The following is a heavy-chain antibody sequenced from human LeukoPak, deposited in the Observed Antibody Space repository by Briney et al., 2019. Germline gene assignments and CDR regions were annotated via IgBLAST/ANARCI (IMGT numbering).Heavy chain of an antibody. CDR1: GGTFSSYA. D-gene: IGHD5-18*01. CDR2: IIPIFGTA. CDR3: ARGREVQLWYPHYYYYYYMDV. Sequence: SVKVSCKASGGTFSSYAISWVRQAPGQGLEWLGGIIPIFGTANYAQKFQGRVTITADESTSTAYMELSSLRSEDTAVYYCARGREVQLWYPHYYYYYYMDVWGKGTTVTVSS. V-gene: IGHV1-69*13. J-gene: IGHJ6*03.